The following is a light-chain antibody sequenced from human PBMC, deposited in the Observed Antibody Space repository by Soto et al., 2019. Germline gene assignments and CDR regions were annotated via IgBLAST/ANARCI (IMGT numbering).Light chain of an antibody. CDR3: AGWDDSLNGVV. Sequence: QSVLTQPPSASGTPGQRVTISCSGSSSNIGSNTVNWYQQVPGTAPKLLIYNNNQRPSGVPDRFSGSKSGTSASLAISGLQSEDEADYFCAGWDDSLNGVVFGGGTKLTVL. CDR1: SSNIGSNT. V-gene: IGLV1-44*01. CDR2: NNN. J-gene: IGLJ2*01.